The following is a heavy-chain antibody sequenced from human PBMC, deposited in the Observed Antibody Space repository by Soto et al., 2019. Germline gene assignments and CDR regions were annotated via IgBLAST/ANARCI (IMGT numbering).Heavy chain of an antibody. D-gene: IGHD2-15*01. V-gene: IGHV3-49*03. CDR3: TRGSDIASYPYYYYYYMDV. Sequence: GGSLRLSCTASGFTFGDYAMSWFRQAPGKGLEWVGFIRSKAYGGTTEYAASVKGRFTISRDDSKSIAYLQMNSLKTEDTAVYYCTRGSDIASYPYYYYYYMDVWGKGTTVTVSS. J-gene: IGHJ6*03. CDR1: GFTFGDYA. CDR2: IRSKAYGGTT.